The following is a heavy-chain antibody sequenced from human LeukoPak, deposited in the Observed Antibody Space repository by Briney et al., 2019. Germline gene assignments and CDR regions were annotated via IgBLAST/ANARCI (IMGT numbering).Heavy chain of an antibody. CDR2: IYHSGST. J-gene: IGHJ4*02. CDR1: GGSISSSSYY. D-gene: IGHD6-13*01. CDR3: ARDPGYDYFDY. V-gene: IGHV4-30-2*01. Sequence: SETLSLTCTVSGGSISSSSYYWSWIRQPPGKGLEWIGYIYHSGSTYYNPSLKSRVTISVDRSKNQFSLKLSSVTAADTAVYYCARDPGYDYFDYWGQGTLVTVSS.